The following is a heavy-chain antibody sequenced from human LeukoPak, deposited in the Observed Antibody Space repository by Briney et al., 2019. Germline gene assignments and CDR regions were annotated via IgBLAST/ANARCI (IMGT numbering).Heavy chain of an antibody. Sequence: PETLCTSCTVSGGSVSSGGSFWNCIRQPPGKGLEWIGYIYYSGSTNYNPSLKSRVTISVDTSKNQFSLKLSSVTAADTAVYYCARDPQYGSSSDAFDIWGQGTMVTVSS. CDR1: GGSVSSGGSF. CDR3: ARDPQYGSSSDAFDI. V-gene: IGHV4-61*08. J-gene: IGHJ3*02. D-gene: IGHD6-13*01. CDR2: IYYSGST.